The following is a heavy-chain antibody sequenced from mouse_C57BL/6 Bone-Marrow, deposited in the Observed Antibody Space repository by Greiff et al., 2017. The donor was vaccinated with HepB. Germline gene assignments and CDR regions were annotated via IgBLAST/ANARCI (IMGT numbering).Heavy chain of an antibody. CDR2: FDPSDSST. D-gene: IGHD1-1*01. J-gene: IGHJ3*01. Sequence: VQLQQPGAELVRPGTSVKLSCKASGYTFTSYWMHWVKQRPGQGLEWIGVFDPSDSSTNYNHKFKGKATLTVDTSSSTSYMQLSSLTSEDSAVDYCARGGSVYYGRGFAYWGQGTLVTVSA. CDR1: GYTFTSYW. V-gene: IGHV1-59*01. CDR3: ARGGSVYYGRGFAY.